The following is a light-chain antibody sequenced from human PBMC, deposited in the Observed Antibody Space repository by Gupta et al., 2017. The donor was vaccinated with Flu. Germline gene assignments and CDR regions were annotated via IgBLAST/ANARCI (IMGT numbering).Light chain of an antibody. J-gene: IGKJ4*01. V-gene: IGKV1-6*01. CDR3: LQDYSLPLT. CDR2: VAS. CDR1: QGIRNE. Sequence: PSSLSASVGDTVTITCRASQGIRNELGWYQHKPGKAPKLLIYVASTVQRGVPARFSGSGAGTDFTLTISSLQPEDFATYYCLQDYSLPLTFGGGTKVEIQ.